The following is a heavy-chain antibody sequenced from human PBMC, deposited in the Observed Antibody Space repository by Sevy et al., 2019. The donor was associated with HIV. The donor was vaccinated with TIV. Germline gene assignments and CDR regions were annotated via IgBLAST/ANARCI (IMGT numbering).Heavy chain of an antibody. J-gene: IGHJ2*01. V-gene: IGHV3-23*01. Sequence: GGSLRLSCAASGFTFSTYAMGWVRQAPGKVLEWVSGISNSGNDIYYAGSVEGRFTISRDNSKSTLFLEMNNLRAEDTAVYYCAKDGAPYCTGGICFPYWYFDLWGRGALVTVSS. CDR3: AKDGAPYCTGGICFPYWYFDL. CDR1: GFTFSTYA. D-gene: IGHD2-8*02. CDR2: ISNSGNDI.